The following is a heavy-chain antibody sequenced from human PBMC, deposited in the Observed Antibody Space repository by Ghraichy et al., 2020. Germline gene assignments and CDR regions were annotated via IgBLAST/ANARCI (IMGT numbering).Heavy chain of an antibody. CDR3: AKDGLDY. V-gene: IGHV3-30*18. J-gene: IGHJ4*02. CDR2: ISYDGSNK. CDR1: GFTFSSYG. Sequence: GGSLRLSCAASGFTFSSYGMHWVRQAPGKGLEWVAVISYDGSNKYYADSVKGRFTISRDNSKNTLYLQMNSLRAEDTAVYYCAKDGLDYWGQGTLVTVSS.